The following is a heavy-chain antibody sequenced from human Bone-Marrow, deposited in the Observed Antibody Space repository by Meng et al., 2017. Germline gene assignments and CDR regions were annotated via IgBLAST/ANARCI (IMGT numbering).Heavy chain of an antibody. CDR1: GGTFSSYA. CDR3: ARDENISLGKLFGDY. D-gene: IGHD2-21*01. V-gene: IGHV1-2*06. J-gene: IGHJ4*02. Sequence: ASVKVSCKASGGTFSSYAISWVRQAPGQGLEWMGHINPDTGDTLYAQKFQGRVSMTGDTSISTAYVELSGLRSDDTAVYYCARDENISLGKLFGDYWGQGTLVTVSS. CDR2: INPDTGDT.